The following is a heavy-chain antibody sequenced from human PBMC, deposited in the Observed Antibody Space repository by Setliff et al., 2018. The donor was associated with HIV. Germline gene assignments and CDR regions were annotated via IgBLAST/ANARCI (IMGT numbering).Heavy chain of an antibody. CDR1: GFTFSSYS. CDR3: ATLSSNWHLDY. D-gene: IGHD6-13*01. CDR2: ISGSGGSA. J-gene: IGHJ4*02. Sequence: GSLRLSCAASGFTFSSYSMNWVRQAPGKGLEWVSAISGSGGSAYYADSVKGRFIISRDNSKNTLYLQMNSLRAEDTAVYYCATLSSNWHLDYWGQGTLVTVSS. V-gene: IGHV3-23*01.